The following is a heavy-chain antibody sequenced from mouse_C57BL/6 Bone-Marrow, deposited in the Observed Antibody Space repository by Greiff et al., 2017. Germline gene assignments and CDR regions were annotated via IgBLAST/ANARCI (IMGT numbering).Heavy chain of an antibody. Sequence: QVQLKESDAELVKPGASVKISCKASGYTFTDYSIHWMRQRPEQGLEWIGYIYPSNGSTKYNEKFKGKATLTADKSSSTAYMQLNSLTSEDSAVYFCSRCSGYDYALDGWGQGTTVTVA. CDR2: IYPSNGST. J-gene: IGHJ4*01. V-gene: IGHV1-78*01. CDR3: SRCSGYDYALDG. D-gene: IGHD1-1*01. CDR1: GYTFTDYS.